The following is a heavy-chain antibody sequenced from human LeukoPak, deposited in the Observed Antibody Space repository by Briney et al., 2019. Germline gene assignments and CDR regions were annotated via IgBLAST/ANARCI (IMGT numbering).Heavy chain of an antibody. CDR2: VYYGRSP. V-gene: IGHV4-39*02. Sequence: SETLSLTCTVSGDSISRSTYYWAWIRQPPGKGLEWIGSVYYGRSPYFNPSLESRATISVDTSKNHFSLKTSSVTAADTAVYYCARSSGTGTFSYWGQGTLVTVSS. CDR1: GDSISRSTYY. CDR3: ARSSGTGTFSY. J-gene: IGHJ4*02. D-gene: IGHD6-25*01.